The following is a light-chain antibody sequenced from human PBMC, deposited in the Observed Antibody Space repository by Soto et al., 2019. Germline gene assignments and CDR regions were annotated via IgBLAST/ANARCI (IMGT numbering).Light chain of an antibody. CDR1: QNIKSNY. V-gene: IGKV3-20*01. Sequence: ESVLAQSPGTRCLSAGERATLSCMGGQNIKSNYLAWYRQNPGQAPRLLIYGASNRAAGVPDRFSGSGSGTDFTLTITRLEPEDFAVYYCQQYGTSLRGTFGQGTKVDI. J-gene: IGKJ1*01. CDR3: QQYGTSLRGT. CDR2: GAS.